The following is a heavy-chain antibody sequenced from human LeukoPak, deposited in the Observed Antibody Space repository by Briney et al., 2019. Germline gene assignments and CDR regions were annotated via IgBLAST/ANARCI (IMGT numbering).Heavy chain of an antibody. V-gene: IGHV4-39*01. CDR1: GGSISSSSYY. D-gene: IGHD3-3*01. Sequence: SETLSLTCTASGGSISSSSYYWGWIRQPPGKGLEWIGSIYYSGSTYYNPSLKSRVTISVDTSKNQFSLKLSSVTAADTAVYYCARLSSGDFWSGYYHYYYYYMDVWGKGTTVTVSS. CDR2: IYYSGST. J-gene: IGHJ6*03. CDR3: ARLSSGDFWSGYYHYYYYYMDV.